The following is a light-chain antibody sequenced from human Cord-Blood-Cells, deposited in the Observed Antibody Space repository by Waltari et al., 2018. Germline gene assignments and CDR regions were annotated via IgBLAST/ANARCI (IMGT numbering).Light chain of an antibody. Sequence: QSVLTQPPSASGTPGQRVTISCSGRSSTIGSNTVNWYQQLPGTAPQLLIYNNNPRPSGVPDLFSGSKSGTSASLAISGLQSEDEADYYCAAWDDSLNGWVFGGGTKLTVL. V-gene: IGLV1-44*01. CDR1: SSTIGSNT. J-gene: IGLJ3*02. CDR3: AAWDDSLNGWV. CDR2: NNN.